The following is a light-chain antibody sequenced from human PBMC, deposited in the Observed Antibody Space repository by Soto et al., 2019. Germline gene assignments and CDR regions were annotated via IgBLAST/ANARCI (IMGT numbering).Light chain of an antibody. V-gene: IGLV2-23*03. CDR2: EGS. Sequence: QSALTQPASVSGSRGQSITISCTGTSSDVGSYNLVSWYQQHPGKAPKLMIYEGSKRPSGVSNRFSGSKSGNTASLTISGLQAEDEADYYCCSYAGSSTFKVVFGGGTKLTVL. CDR3: CSYAGSSTFKVV. CDR1: SSDVGSYNL. J-gene: IGLJ2*01.